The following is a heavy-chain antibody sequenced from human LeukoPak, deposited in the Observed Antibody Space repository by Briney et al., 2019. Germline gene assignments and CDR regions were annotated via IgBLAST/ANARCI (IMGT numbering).Heavy chain of an antibody. CDR1: GFTLSSYD. Sequence: GGSLRLSCVASGFTLSSYDMHWVRQGTGKGLEWVSTIDTAGDTSYPGSVKGRFTISRENAKNSLYLQMNSLRAEDTAVYYCARGRPHGNDYWGQGTLVTVSS. D-gene: IGHD4-23*01. CDR2: IDTAGDT. CDR3: ARGRPHGNDY. J-gene: IGHJ4*02. V-gene: IGHV3-13*01.